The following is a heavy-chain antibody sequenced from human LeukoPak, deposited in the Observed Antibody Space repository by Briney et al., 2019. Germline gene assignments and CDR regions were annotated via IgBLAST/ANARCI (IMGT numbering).Heavy chain of an antibody. J-gene: IGHJ4*02. V-gene: IGHV3-48*01. CDR3: AIDSLILMTISYFDY. CDR2: ISTSSNTI. CDR1: GFTFSSYS. Sequence: GGSLRLSCAASGFTFSSYSMNWVRQAPGKGLEWVSYISTSSNTIYYADSVKGRFTISRDNAKNSLYLQMNSLRAEDTAVYYCAIDSLILMTISYFDYWGQGTLVTVSS. D-gene: IGHD2-8*01.